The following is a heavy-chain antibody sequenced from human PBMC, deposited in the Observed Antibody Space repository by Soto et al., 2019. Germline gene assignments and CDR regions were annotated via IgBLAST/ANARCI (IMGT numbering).Heavy chain of an antibody. D-gene: IGHD3-16*01. CDR1: GFTFSSYG. CDR2: IWYDGSNK. V-gene: IGHV3-33*01. Sequence: GGSLRLSCAASGFTFSSYGMHWVRQAPGKGLEWVAVIWYDGSNKYYADSVKGRFTISRDNSKNTLYLQMNSLRAEDTAVYYCARDDVLGGPYGMDVWGQGTTVTVSS. CDR3: ARDDVLGGPYGMDV. J-gene: IGHJ6*02.